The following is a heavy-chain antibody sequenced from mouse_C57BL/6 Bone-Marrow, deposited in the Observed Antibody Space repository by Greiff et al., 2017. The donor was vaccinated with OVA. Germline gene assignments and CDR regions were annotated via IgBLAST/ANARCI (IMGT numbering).Heavy chain of an antibody. D-gene: IGHD3-1*01. Sequence: EVKVVESGGGLVQPGGSLSLSCAASGFTFTDYSMSWVRQPPGKALEWLGFIRNKANGYTTEYSASVTGRFTISRDNSQSILYLQVNALRAEDSATYYCARGSYSDDWGQGTTLTVSS. V-gene: IGHV7-3*01. CDR3: ARGSYSDD. CDR1: GFTFTDYS. CDR2: IRNKANGYTT. J-gene: IGHJ2*01.